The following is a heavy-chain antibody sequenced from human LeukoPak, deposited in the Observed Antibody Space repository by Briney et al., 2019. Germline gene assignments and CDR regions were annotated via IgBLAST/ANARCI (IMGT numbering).Heavy chain of an antibody. Sequence: PGRSLRLSCAASGFTFDDYAMHWVRQAPGKGLEWVSGISWNSGSIGYADSVKGRFTISRDNAKNSLYLQMNSLRAEDTALYYCAKDASGSYYRYFDYWGQGTLVTVSS. CDR1: GFTFDDYA. CDR2: ISWNSGSI. J-gene: IGHJ4*02. V-gene: IGHV3-9*01. D-gene: IGHD3-10*01. CDR3: AKDASGSYYRYFDY.